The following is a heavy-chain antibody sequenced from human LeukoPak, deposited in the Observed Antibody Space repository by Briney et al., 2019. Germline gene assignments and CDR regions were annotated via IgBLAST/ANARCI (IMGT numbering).Heavy chain of an antibody. CDR3: ARGDSAYDLFGHIDY. CDR1: GGTFSNYA. CDR2: IIPIFGTA. V-gene: IGHV1-69*13. Sequence: SVKVSCKASGGTFSNYAISWVRQAPGQGLEWMGGIIPIFGTANYAQKFQGRVTITADESTSTAYMELSSLRSGDTAVYYCARGDSAYDLFGHIDYWGQGTLVTVSS. D-gene: IGHD5-12*01. J-gene: IGHJ4*02.